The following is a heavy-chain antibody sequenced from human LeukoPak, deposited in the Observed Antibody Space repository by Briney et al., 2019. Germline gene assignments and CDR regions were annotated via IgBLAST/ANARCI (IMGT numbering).Heavy chain of an antibody. CDR3: ARLGDYSNKD. CDR1: GFTVSSHY. Sequence: GGSLRLSCAASGFTVSSHYMSWVRQAPGKGLEWVSVTDSGGSTSYADSVKGRFTISRDTSKNTLYLQMNGLRAEDTAVYYCARLGDYSNKDWGQGTLATVSS. CDR2: TDSGGST. V-gene: IGHV3-53*01. J-gene: IGHJ4*02. D-gene: IGHD4-11*01.